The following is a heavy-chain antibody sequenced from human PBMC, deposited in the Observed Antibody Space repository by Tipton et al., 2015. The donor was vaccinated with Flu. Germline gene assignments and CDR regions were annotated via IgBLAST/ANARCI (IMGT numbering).Heavy chain of an antibody. V-gene: IGHV4-39*01. CDR2: IHYSGGT. J-gene: IGHJ4*02. CDR1: GDSMDGGSSY. CDR3: ARQVPRATFDH. Sequence: LRLSCSVSGDSMDGGSSYWGWVRQSPGGGLEWIGTIHYSGGTFYNPSLANRVTISVDTSKNQFSLKIDSMTAADTAVYYCARQVPRATFDHWGQGTQVTVSS.